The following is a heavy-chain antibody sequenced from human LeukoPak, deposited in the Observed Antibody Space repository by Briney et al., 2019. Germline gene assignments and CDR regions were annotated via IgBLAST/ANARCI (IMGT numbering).Heavy chain of an antibody. V-gene: IGHV1-69*13. CDR1: GGTFSSYS. J-gene: IGHJ4*02. CDR2: IIPIFGTA. CDR3: AREVGLVGATWTDY. Sequence: AVKVSCKASGGTFSSYSISWVRQAPGQGLEWMGGIIPIFGTANYAQKFQGRVTITADESTSTAYMELSSLRSEDTAVYYCAREVGLVGATWTDYWGQGTLVTVSS. D-gene: IGHD1-26*01.